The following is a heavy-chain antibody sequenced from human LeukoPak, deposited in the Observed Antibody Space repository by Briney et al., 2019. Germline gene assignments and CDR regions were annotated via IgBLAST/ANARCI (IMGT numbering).Heavy chain of an antibody. CDR3: ARQIYDFWSPLPSDY. CDR2: ISSSSSDI. Sequence: GGSLRLSCAASGFTFSSYSMNWVRQAPGKGLEWVSSISSSSSDIKYADSLKGRFTISRDNAKNSLYLQMNSLRAEDTAVYYCARQIYDFWSPLPSDYWGQGTLVTVSS. J-gene: IGHJ4*02. V-gene: IGHV3-21*01. D-gene: IGHD3-3*01. CDR1: GFTFSSYS.